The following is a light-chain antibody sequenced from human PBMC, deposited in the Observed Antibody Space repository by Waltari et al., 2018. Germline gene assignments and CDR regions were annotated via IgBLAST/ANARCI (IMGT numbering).Light chain of an antibody. Sequence: DIVLTQSPLSLTVALGEPASISCRATQSRLYSKGYNHLEWYLQKPGQSPQILFYLGSNRASGVPDRFSGSGSGTDFTLKISRVEAEDVGVYYCMQALQTPYTFGQGTKLEIK. V-gene: IGKV2-28*01. J-gene: IGKJ2*01. CDR1: QSRLYSKGYNH. CDR3: MQALQTPYT. CDR2: LGS.